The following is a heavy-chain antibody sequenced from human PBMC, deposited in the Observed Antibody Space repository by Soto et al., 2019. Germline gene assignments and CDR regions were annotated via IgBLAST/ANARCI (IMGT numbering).Heavy chain of an antibody. CDR2: IWYDGSNK. J-gene: IGHJ4*02. Sequence: GGSLRLSCAASGFTFSSYGMHWVRQAPGKGLEWVAVIWYDGSNKYYADSVKGRFTISRDNSKNTLYLQMNSLRAEDTAVYYCARDRGGYCSGGSCLVMYYFDYWGQGTLVTVSS. CDR3: ARDRGGYCSGGSCLVMYYFDY. CDR1: GFTFSSYG. V-gene: IGHV3-33*01. D-gene: IGHD2-15*01.